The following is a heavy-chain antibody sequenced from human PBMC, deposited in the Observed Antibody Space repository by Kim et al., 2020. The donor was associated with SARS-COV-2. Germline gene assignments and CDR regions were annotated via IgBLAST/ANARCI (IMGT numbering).Heavy chain of an antibody. Sequence: SETLSLTCAVYGGSFSGNYWSWIRQPPGKGLEWIGEINHSGSTNYNPSLKSRVTISVDTSKNQFSLKLSSVTAADTAVYYCARVGDFWSGYYSRYFDYWG. D-gene: IGHD3-3*01. V-gene: IGHV4-34*01. CDR3: ARVGDFWSGYYSRYFDY. CDR1: GGSFSGNY. CDR2: INHSGST. J-gene: IGHJ4*01.